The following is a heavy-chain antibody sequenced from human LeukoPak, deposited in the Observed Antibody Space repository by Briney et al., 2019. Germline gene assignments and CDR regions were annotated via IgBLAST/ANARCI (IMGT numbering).Heavy chain of an antibody. CDR2: IYYSGST. V-gene: IGHV4-39*01. CDR3: ARQAGGGSATDLDY. J-gene: IGHJ4*02. Sequence: SETLSLTCTVSGGSISSSSYSWGWIRQPPGKGLEWIGSIYYSGSTYYNPSLKSRVTISVDTSKNQFSLKLSSVTAADTAVYYCARQAGGGSATDLDYWGQGTLVTVSS. D-gene: IGHD2-15*01. CDR1: GGSISSSSYS.